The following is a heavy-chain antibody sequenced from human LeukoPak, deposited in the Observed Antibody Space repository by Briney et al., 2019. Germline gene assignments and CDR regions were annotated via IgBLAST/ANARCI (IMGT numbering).Heavy chain of an antibody. CDR2: IYYNGNT. D-gene: IGHD1-14*01. CDR1: GGSISNYY. J-gene: IGHJ4*02. CDR3: ARHQSEEGRNRRPLDN. Sequence: SETLSLTCTVSGGSISNYYWSWIRHPPRKGLERIGYIYYNGNTNYNPPLKSRVTISVDTSKHQFSLRLSSVTAADTAVYYCARHQSEEGRNRRPLDNWGQGSLVTVSS. V-gene: IGHV4-59*08.